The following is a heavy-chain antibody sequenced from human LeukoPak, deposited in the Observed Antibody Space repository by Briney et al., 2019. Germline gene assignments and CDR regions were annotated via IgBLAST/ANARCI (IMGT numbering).Heavy chain of an antibody. D-gene: IGHD2/OR15-2a*01. Sequence: ASVKVSCTASGYTVSDYYIHWVRQAPGRGLEWMGWINPNSGGTEYAQKSQDRVIMTRDTSINTAYIELSSLRSDDTAVYYCARGRRILWRDPNAGDFFDYWGQGTLVIVSS. CDR3: ARGRRILWRDPNAGDFFDY. V-gene: IGHV1-2*02. CDR1: GYTVSDYY. CDR2: INPNSGGT. J-gene: IGHJ4*02.